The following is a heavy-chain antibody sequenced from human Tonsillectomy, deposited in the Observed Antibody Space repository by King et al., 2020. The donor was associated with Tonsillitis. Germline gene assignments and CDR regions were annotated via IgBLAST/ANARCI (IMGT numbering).Heavy chain of an antibody. V-gene: IGHV4-34*01. Sequence: VQLQQWGAGLLKPSETLSLPCAVYGGSFSGYYWSWIRQPPGKGLEWIGEINHSGSTNYNPSLKSRVTTSVDTSKNQFSLKLSSVTAADTAVYYCARDLQWFGELLPGAFDIWGQGTMVTVSS. CDR1: GGSFSGYY. CDR2: INHSGST. J-gene: IGHJ3*02. CDR3: ARDLQWFGELLPGAFDI. D-gene: IGHD3-10*01.